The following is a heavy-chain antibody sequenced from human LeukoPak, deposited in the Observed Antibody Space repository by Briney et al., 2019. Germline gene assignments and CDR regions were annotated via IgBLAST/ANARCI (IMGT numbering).Heavy chain of an antibody. V-gene: IGHV3-30*02. CDR1: GFTFSSYG. J-gene: IGHJ6*03. D-gene: IGHD5-12*01. CDR3: AKGGGYEAQYYYYYMVV. CDR2: IRDDGSNK. Sequence: GGSLRLSCAASGFTFSSYGMHWVRQAPGKGLEWVAFIRDDGSNKYYADSVKGRFTISRDNFKNTLYLQMNSLRAEDTAVFYRAKGGGYEAQYYYYYMVVWGKGTTVTISS.